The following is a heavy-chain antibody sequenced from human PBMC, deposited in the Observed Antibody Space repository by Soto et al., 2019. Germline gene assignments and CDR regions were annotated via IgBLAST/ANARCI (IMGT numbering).Heavy chain of an antibody. CDR3: ARDSRVVVTAIGPGVFDY. D-gene: IGHD2-21*02. J-gene: IGHJ4*02. Sequence: QVQLVESGGGVVQPGRSLRLSCAASGFTFSSYGMHWVRQAPGKGLEWVAVIWYDGSNKYYADSVKGRFTISRDNSKNTLYLQMNSLRAEDTAVYYCARDSRVVVTAIGPGVFDYWGQGTLVTVSS. V-gene: IGHV3-33*01. CDR2: IWYDGSNK. CDR1: GFTFSSYG.